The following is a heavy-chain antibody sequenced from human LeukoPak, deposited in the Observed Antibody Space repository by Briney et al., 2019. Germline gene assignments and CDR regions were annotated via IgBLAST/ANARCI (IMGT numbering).Heavy chain of an antibody. V-gene: IGHV1-8*02. CDR1: GYTFTGYY. Sequence: GASVKVSCKASGYTFTGYYMHWVRQATGQGLEWMGWMNPNSGNTGYAQKFQGRVTMTRNTSISTAYMELSSLRSEDTAVYYCARGRYGSVYWGQGTLVTVSS. J-gene: IGHJ4*02. D-gene: IGHD3-10*01. CDR2: MNPNSGNT. CDR3: ARGRYGSVY.